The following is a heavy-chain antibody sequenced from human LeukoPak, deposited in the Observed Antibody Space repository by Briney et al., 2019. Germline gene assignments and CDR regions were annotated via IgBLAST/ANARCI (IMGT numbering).Heavy chain of an antibody. V-gene: IGHV1-46*01. CDR2: INPSGGSA. Sequence: ASVKVSCNTSGYTFASYYIHWVRQAPGQGPEWMGIINPSGGSAGYAQNFQGRVTMTRDTSTSTVYMELSSLRSEDTAVYYCARGMVREVIRGSFDYWGQGTPVTVSS. D-gene: IGHD3-10*01. J-gene: IGHJ4*02. CDR3: ARGMVREVIRGSFDY. CDR1: GYTFASYY.